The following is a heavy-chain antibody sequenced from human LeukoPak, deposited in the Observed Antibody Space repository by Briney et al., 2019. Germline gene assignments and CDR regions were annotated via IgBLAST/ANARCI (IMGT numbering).Heavy chain of an antibody. Sequence: GGSLRLSCAASGITFSSYAMSWVRQAPGKGLEWVSGISASGGDTYYADSVKGRFTISRDNSKNTLYLQMSSLRAEDTALYYCARIPRGYNYGSRWDVWGQGTTVTVTS. CDR1: GITFSSYA. CDR3: ARIPRGYNYGSRWDV. CDR2: ISASGGDT. V-gene: IGHV3-23*01. J-gene: IGHJ6*02. D-gene: IGHD5-18*01.